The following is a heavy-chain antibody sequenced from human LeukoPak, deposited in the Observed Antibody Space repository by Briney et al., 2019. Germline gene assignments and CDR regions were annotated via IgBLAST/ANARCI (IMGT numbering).Heavy chain of an antibody. V-gene: IGHV1-2*02. D-gene: IGHD3-22*01. CDR1: GHTFTGYY. CDR3: ARLGYDSSGYYY. J-gene: IGHJ4*02. CDR2: INPNSGGT. Sequence: ASVKVSCKASGHTFTGYYMHWVRQAPGQGLEWMGWINPNSGGTNYAQKFQGRVTMTRDTSISTAYMELSRLRSDDTAVYYCARLGYDSSGYYYWGQGTLVTVSS.